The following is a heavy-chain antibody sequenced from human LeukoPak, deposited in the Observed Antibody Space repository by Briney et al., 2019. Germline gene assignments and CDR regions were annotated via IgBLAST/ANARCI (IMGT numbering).Heavy chain of an antibody. CDR3: AREIVGASSQPFDH. J-gene: IGHJ4*02. D-gene: IGHD1-26*01. V-gene: IGHV1-2*02. CDR1: GYMFTTHY. Sequence: APVKASSKTSGYMFTTHYIHWVRQAPGQGLEWMGSINPNSGGTHYAQNFQGRVTVTRDTSISTVYMELRSLRSDDTAVYYCAREIVGASSQPFDHWGQGKVVSVSS. CDR2: INPNSGGT.